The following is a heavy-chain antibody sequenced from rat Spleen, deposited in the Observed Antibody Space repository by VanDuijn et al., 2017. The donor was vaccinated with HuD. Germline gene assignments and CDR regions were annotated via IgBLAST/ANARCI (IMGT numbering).Heavy chain of an antibody. V-gene: IGHV5-19*01. CDR3: ARSDGVHYYLPFVD. CDR1: GFTLSDYV. J-gene: IGHJ3*01. CDR2: ISPSGATT. D-gene: IGHD1-12*02. Sequence: EVQLVESGGGLVQPGRSLKLSCAASGFTLSDYVMHWIRQAPTKGLEWVTSISPSGATTNYRDSVKGRFTISRDNARGTLYLQMDSLRSEDTATYYCARSDGVHYYLPFVDWGQGTLVTVSS.